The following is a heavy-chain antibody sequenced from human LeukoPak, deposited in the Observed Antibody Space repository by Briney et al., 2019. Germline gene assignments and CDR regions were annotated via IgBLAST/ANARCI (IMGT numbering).Heavy chain of an antibody. CDR2: INHSGST. D-gene: IGHD1-26*01. J-gene: IGHJ4*02. CDR1: GGSFSGYY. V-gene: IGHV4-34*01. Sequence: PSETLSLTCAVYGGSFSGYYWSWIRQPPGKGLEWIGEINHSGSTNYNPSLKSRVTISVDTSKNQFSLKLSSVTAAATAVYYCARGSRGSYSYSPFDYWGQGTLVTVSS. CDR3: ARGSRGSYSYSPFDY.